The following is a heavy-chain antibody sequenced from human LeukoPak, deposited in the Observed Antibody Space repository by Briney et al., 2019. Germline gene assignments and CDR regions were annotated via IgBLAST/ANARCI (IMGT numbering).Heavy chain of an antibody. J-gene: IGHJ6*02. Sequence: SETLSLTCTVPGGSISSSSYYWGWIRQPPGKGLEWIGSIYYSGSTYYNPSLQSRVTISVDTSKNQSSLKLSSVTAADTAVYYCASFWSGYYGANYGMDVWGQGTTVTVSS. CDR2: IYYSGST. V-gene: IGHV4-39*01. CDR1: GGSISSSSYY. D-gene: IGHD3-3*01. CDR3: ASFWSGYYGANYGMDV.